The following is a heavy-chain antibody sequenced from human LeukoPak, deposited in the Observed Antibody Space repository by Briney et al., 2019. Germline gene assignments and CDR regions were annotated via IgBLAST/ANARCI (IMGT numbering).Heavy chain of an antibody. CDR2: IYSGGST. Sequence: GGSLRLSCAASGFTVSSNYMSWVRQPPGKGLEWVSFIYSGGSTYYADSVKGRFTISRDNSKNTLYLQMNSLRAEDTAVYYCASRAEDGYSRSWYGTYYFDYWGQGTLVTVSS. CDR3: ASRAEDGYSRSWYGTYYFDY. CDR1: GFTVSSNY. V-gene: IGHV3-66*01. D-gene: IGHD6-13*01. J-gene: IGHJ4*02.